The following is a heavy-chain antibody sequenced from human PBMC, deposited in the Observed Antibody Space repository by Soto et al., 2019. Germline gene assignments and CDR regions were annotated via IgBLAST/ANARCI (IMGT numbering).Heavy chain of an antibody. CDR1: GYTFTSYY. D-gene: IGHD6-13*01. V-gene: IGHV1-46*01. Sequence: GASVKVSCKASGYTFTSYYMHWVRQAPGQGLEWMGIINPSGGSTSYAQKLQGRVTMTTDTSTSTAYMELRSLRSDDTAVYYCARGEIAAAGIYAFDIWGQGTMVTVSS. CDR2: INPSGGST. CDR3: ARGEIAAAGIYAFDI. J-gene: IGHJ3*02.